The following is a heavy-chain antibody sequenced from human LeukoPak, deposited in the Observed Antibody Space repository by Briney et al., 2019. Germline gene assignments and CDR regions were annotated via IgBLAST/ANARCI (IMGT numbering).Heavy chain of an antibody. V-gene: IGHV1-69*05. J-gene: IGHJ3*01. CDR1: GGTFSSHA. CDR2: ITPIFGSA. CDR3: ARAPFHFDGSGFSMDAFDV. D-gene: IGHD3-22*01. Sequence: GASVKVSCKPSGGTFSSHAVSWARQAPGQGLEWMGGITPIFGSAEYAQKLQDRLTITTDDSPSTAYMILSSLRSEDTAVYYCARAPFHFDGSGFSMDAFDVWGQGTMVTVSS.